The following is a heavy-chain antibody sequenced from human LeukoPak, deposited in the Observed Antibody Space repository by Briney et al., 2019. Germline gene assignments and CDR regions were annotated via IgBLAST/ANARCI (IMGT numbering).Heavy chain of an antibody. J-gene: IGHJ6*03. CDR3: ALRGYYNTPYYYYMDV. V-gene: IGHV4-34*01. Sequence: PSETLSLTCAVYGGSFSGYYWSWIRQPPGKGLEWIGEINHSGGTNYNPSLKSRVTISVDTSKNQFSLKLSSVTAADTAVYYCALRGYYNTPYYYYMDVWGKGTTVTVSS. CDR1: GGSFSGYY. CDR2: INHSGGT. D-gene: IGHD3-3*01.